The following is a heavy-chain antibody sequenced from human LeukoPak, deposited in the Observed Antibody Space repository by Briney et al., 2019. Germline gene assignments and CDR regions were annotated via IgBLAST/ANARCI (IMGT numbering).Heavy chain of an antibody. J-gene: IGHJ4*02. CDR1: GFTFSSYE. CDR2: ISSSGSTI. CDR3: ARDRYCSGGSCYYFDY. V-gene: IGHV3-48*03. Sequence: GGSLRLSCAASGFTFSSYEMNWVRQAPGKGLEWVSYISSSGSTIYYADSVKGRFTISRDNAKKSLYLQMNSLRAEDTAVYYCARDRYCSGGSCYYFDYWGQGTLVTVSS. D-gene: IGHD2-15*01.